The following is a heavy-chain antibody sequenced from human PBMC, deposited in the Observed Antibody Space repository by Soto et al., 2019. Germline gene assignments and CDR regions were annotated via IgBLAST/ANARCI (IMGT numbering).Heavy chain of an antibody. CDR1: GFTFSNYS. Sequence: DVQVVESGGGLVKPGGSLRLSCAASGFTFSNYSMNWVRQAPGKGLEWVSSISSSSSYIYYADSVKGRFTISRDNAKNSLYLQIDSLRAEDAAVYYCARLTMTGNPDYWGQGTLVTVSS. V-gene: IGHV3-21*01. J-gene: IGHJ4*02. D-gene: IGHD3-9*01. CDR2: ISSSSSYI. CDR3: ARLTMTGNPDY.